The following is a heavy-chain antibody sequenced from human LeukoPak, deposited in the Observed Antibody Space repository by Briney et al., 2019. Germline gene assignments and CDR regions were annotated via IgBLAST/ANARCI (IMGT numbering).Heavy chain of an antibody. Sequence: ASVKVSCKASGYTFTSYGISWVRQALGQGLEWMGWISAYNGNTNYAQKLQGRVTMTTDTSTSTAYMELRSLRSDDTAVYYCARDGENTYYYGSGSYYNGGYNWFDPWGQGTLVTVSS. CDR1: GYTFTSYG. CDR3: ARDGENTYYYGSGSYYNGGYNWFDP. V-gene: IGHV1-18*01. CDR2: ISAYNGNT. J-gene: IGHJ5*02. D-gene: IGHD3-10*01.